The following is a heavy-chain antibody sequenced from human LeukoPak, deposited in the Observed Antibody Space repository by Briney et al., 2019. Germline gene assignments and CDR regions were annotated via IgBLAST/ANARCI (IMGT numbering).Heavy chain of an antibody. CDR2: ISNSGST. D-gene: IGHD2-8*01. V-gene: IGHV4-61*01. CDR3: ARNGDF. Sequence: SETLSLTCSVSGDSVNSGHYYWNWIRQPPGKGLEWIGYISNSGSTDYNPSLKSRVTISLDTSNNQVSLKLTSLIVADTAVYYCARNGDFWGQGTLVTVTS. J-gene: IGHJ4*02. CDR1: GDSVNSGHYY.